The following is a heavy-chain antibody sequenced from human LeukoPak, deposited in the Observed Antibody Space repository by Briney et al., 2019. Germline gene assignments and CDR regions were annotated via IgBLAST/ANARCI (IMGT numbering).Heavy chain of an antibody. V-gene: IGHV4-59*01. J-gene: IGHJ5*02. Sequence: SETLSLTCTVSGGSISSYYWSWIRQPPGKGLEWIGYIYYSGSTNYNPSLKSRVTISVDTSKNQFSLKLSSVTAADTAVYYCARLPDPWGQGTLVTVSS. CDR2: IYYSGST. CDR1: GGSISSYY. CDR3: ARLPDP.